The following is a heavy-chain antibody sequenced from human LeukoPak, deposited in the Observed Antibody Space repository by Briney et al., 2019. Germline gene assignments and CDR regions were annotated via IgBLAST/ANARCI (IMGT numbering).Heavy chain of an antibody. CDR1: GFTFNIYA. CDR2: ISYDGSNK. J-gene: IGHJ4*02. Sequence: GGSLRLSCAASGFTFNIYAMSWVRQAPGKGLEWVAVISYDGSNKYYADSVKGRFTISRDNSKNTLYLQMNSLRAEDTAVYYCAKDVGAAGTRFDYWGQGTLVTVSS. V-gene: IGHV3-30*18. CDR3: AKDVGAAGTRFDY. D-gene: IGHD6-13*01.